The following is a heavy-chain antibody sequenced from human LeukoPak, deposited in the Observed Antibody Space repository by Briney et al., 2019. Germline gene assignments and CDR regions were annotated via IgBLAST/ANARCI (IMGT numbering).Heavy chain of an antibody. CDR2: IKSKTDGGTT. D-gene: IGHD3-10*01. CDR1: GFTFSNAW. Sequence: GGSLRLSCAASGFTFSNAWMSWVRQAPGKGLEWVGRIKSKTDGGTTDYAAPVKGRFTISRDDSKNTLYLQMNSLKTEDTAVYYCTTGMVRRNVPSLGSYYYMDVWGKGTTVTISS. V-gene: IGHV3-15*01. CDR3: TTGMVRRNVPSLGSYYYMDV. J-gene: IGHJ6*03.